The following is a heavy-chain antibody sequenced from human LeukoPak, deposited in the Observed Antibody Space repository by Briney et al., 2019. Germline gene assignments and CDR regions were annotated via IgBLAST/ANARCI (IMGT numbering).Heavy chain of an antibody. J-gene: IGHJ4*02. V-gene: IGHV3-11*01. D-gene: IGHD2-2*03. CDR1: GFTFSDYY. Sequence: GGSLRLSCAASGFTFSDYYMHWIRQAPGKGLEWLSYISSSGSTKNYADSVKGRFTISRDNAKNSLYLQMNSLRVEDTAVYYCARASWISSADAVWWGQGTLVTVSS. CDR2: ISSSGSTK. CDR3: ARASWISSADAVW.